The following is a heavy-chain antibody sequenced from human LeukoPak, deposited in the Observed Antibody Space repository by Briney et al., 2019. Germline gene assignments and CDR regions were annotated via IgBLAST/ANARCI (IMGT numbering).Heavy chain of an antibody. CDR2: IYSGGST. Sequence: GGSLRLSCAASGFTVSNNYMSWVRQAPGKGLEWVSVIYSGGSTYYADSVKGRFTISRDNSKNTVYLQMNSLRAGDTAVYYCARADILRAFDMWGQGTLVTVSS. CDR1: GFTVSNNY. D-gene: IGHD3-9*01. V-gene: IGHV3-53*01. J-gene: IGHJ3*02. CDR3: ARADILRAFDM.